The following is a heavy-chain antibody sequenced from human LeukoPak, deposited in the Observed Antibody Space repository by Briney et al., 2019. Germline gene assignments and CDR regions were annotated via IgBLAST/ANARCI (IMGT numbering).Heavy chain of an antibody. J-gene: IGHJ5*02. CDR3: ARGWGATMVRGGFDP. Sequence: SETLSLTCTVSGGSVSGDGYYWSWIRQSPGKGLESIGYIFYSGSTNYNPSLKSRVTISVDTSNNQFSLKLSSVTAADTAVYYCARGWGATMVRGGFDPWGQGTPVTVSS. V-gene: IGHV4-61*08. CDR1: GGSVSGDGYY. D-gene: IGHD3-10*01. CDR2: IFYSGST.